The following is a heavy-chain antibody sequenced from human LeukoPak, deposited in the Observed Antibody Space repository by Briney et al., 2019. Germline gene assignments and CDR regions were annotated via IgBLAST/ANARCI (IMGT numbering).Heavy chain of an antibody. CDR2: IIPIFGTA. Sequence: ASVKVSCKASGGTFSSYAISWVRQAPGQGLEWMGGIIPIFGTANYAQKFQGRVTITADESTSTAYMELSSLRPEDTAVYYCARDPYRDAPDYFDYWGQGTLVTVSS. CDR3: ARDPYRDAPDYFDY. CDR1: GGTFSSYA. J-gene: IGHJ4*02. V-gene: IGHV1-69*13.